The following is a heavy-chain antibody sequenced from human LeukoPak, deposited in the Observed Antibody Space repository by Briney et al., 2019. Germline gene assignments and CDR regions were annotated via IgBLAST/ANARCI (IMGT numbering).Heavy chain of an antibody. CDR1: GGSISSSSYY. J-gene: IGHJ4*02. CDR2: IYYSGST. Sequence: PSGTLSLTCTVSGGSISSSSYYWGWIRQPPGKGLEWIGSIYYSGSTYYNPSLKSRVTISVDTSKNQFSLKLSSVTAADTAVYYCARVWAVTMVRGPRDYFDYWGQGTLVTVSS. CDR3: ARVWAVTMVRGPRDYFDY. V-gene: IGHV4-39*07. D-gene: IGHD3-10*01.